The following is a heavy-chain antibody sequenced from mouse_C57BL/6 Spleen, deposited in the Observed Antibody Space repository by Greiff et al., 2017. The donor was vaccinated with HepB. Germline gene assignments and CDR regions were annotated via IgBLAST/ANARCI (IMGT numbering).Heavy chain of an antibody. V-gene: IGHV1-82*01. Sequence: QVQLQQSGPELVKPGASVKISCKASGYAFSSSWMNWVKQRPGKGLEWIGRIYPGDGDTNYNGKFKGKATLTADKSSSTAYMQLSSLTSEDSAVYFCAREEYYYGSDWYFDVWGTGTTVTVSS. D-gene: IGHD1-1*01. CDR3: AREEYYYGSDWYFDV. CDR2: IYPGDGDT. J-gene: IGHJ1*03. CDR1: GYAFSSSW.